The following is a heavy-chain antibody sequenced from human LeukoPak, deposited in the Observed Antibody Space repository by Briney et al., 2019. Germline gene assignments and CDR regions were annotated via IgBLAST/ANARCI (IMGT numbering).Heavy chain of an antibody. J-gene: IGHJ4*02. CDR3: ARGETWFGELSYDY. V-gene: IGHV1-8*01. D-gene: IGHD3-10*01. CDR1: GYTFTSYD. CDR2: MNPNSGNT. Sequence: ASVKVSCKASGYTFTSYDINWVRQATGQGLEWMGWMNPNSGNTGYAQKFQGRVTMTRNTSISTAYMELSSLRSEDTAVYYCARGETWFGELSYDYWGQGTLATVSS.